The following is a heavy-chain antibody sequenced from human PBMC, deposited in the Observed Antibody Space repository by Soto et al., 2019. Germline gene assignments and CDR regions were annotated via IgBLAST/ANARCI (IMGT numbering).Heavy chain of an antibody. V-gene: IGHV1-2*02. J-gene: IGHJ5*01. Sequence: QVQLVQSGAEVKKPGASVKVSCKASGYTFTGNYIHWVRQAPGQGLEWMGWINPNSAGTSYGQKFQGRVTMTRDTSISTAYMELSRLTSDDTAVYYCARDRSLGANWFDPWGQGTLVTVS. CDR2: INPNSAGT. CDR1: GYTFTGNY. CDR3: ARDRSLGANWFDP. D-gene: IGHD1-26*01.